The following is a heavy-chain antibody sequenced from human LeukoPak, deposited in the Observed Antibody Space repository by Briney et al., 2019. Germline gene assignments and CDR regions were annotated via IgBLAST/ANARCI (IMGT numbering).Heavy chain of an antibody. CDR2: IYTSGST. V-gene: IGHV4-4*07. Sequence: SETLSLTCTVSGGSISSYYWSWIGQPAGKGLEWIGRIYTSGSTNYNPSLKSRVSISVDTSKNQFSLNLTSVTAADTALYYCARHGYYYHTSGYFGYWGQGTLVTVSS. J-gene: IGHJ4*02. CDR3: ARHGYYYHTSGYFGY. D-gene: IGHD3-22*01. CDR1: GGSISSYY.